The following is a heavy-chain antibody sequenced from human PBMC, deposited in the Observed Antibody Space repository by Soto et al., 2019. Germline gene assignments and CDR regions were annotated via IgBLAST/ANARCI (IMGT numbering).Heavy chain of an antibody. J-gene: IGHJ3*02. CDR1: GGTLSDHG. CDR3: ARGVCDSGNHYTGPSALGI. Sequence: QVQLEQSGAEVKKPGSSVKVSCKASGGTLSDHGVAWLRQAPGQGLEWMGGTIPVFNAPKYAPKFQGRVTIAADKATNIAYMELSSLRSEATALYCCARGVCDSGNHYTGPSALGIWGQGTMVIVSS. V-gene: IGHV1-69*06. D-gene: IGHD3-10*01. CDR2: TIPVFNAP.